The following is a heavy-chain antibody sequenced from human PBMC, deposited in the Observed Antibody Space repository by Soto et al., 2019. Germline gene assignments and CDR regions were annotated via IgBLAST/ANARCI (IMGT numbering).Heavy chain of an antibody. V-gene: IGHV3-23*01. Sequence: GGSLRLSCAASGFTFSSYAMSWVRQAPGKGLEWVSAISGSGGSTYYADSVKGRFTISRDNSKNTLYLQMNSLRAEDTAVYYCAPLRYYYDSSGYYLGYWGQGTLVTVSS. J-gene: IGHJ4*02. D-gene: IGHD3-22*01. CDR1: GFTFSSYA. CDR3: APLRYYYDSSGYYLGY. CDR2: ISGSGGST.